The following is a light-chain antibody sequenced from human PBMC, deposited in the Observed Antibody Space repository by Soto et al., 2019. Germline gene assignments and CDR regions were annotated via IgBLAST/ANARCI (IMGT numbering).Light chain of an antibody. J-gene: IGKJ1*01. Sequence: DIQMTQSPSSLSASVGDRVTITCRASQGISTYLNWYQQKPGKAPKLLIYAASSLQSGVPSRFSGSESETDFTLTISSLQPEDFANCSCQQSYSTTWTFGQGTKVDIK. CDR3: QQSYSTTWT. CDR1: QGISTY. V-gene: IGKV1-39*01. CDR2: AAS.